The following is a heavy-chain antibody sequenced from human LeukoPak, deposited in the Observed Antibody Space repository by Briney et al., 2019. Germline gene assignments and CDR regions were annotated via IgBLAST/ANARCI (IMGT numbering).Heavy chain of an antibody. Sequence: GGSLRLSCAASGFTFSSYGMHWVRQAPGKGLEWVAFIRYDGSNKYYADSVKGRFTISRDNSKNTLYLQMNSLGAEDTAVYYCAKDHGSGSYHFDYWGQGTLVTVSS. V-gene: IGHV3-30*02. CDR1: GFTFSSYG. CDR2: IRYDGSNK. CDR3: AKDHGSGSYHFDY. J-gene: IGHJ4*02. D-gene: IGHD3-10*01.